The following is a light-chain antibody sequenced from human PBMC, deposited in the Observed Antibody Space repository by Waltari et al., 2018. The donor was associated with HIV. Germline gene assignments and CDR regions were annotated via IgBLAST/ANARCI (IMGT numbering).Light chain of an antibody. Sequence: SCTGTSSDVGGYNYVSWYQQHPGKAPKLMIYDVSTRPSGVSNRFSGSKSGNTASLTISGLQAEDEAHYYCSSYTSSSTLFGGGTKLTVL. CDR2: DVS. V-gene: IGLV2-14*03. J-gene: IGLJ3*02. CDR3: SSYTSSSTL. CDR1: SSDVGGYNY.